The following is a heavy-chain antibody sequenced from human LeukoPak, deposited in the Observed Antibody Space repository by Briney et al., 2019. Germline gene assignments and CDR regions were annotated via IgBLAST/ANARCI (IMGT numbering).Heavy chain of an antibody. CDR2: ISAYTGNT. D-gene: IGHD2-15*01. J-gene: IGHJ1*01. Sequence: ASVKVSCKASGGPFSSYAISWVRQAPGQGLEWMGWISAYTGNTNYAQKVQGRVTMTTDTSTSIAYLELRSLRSDDTAVYYCARTEEVAATTYQHWGQGTLVTVSS. CDR3: ARTEEVAATTYQH. V-gene: IGHV1-18*01. CDR1: GGPFSSYA.